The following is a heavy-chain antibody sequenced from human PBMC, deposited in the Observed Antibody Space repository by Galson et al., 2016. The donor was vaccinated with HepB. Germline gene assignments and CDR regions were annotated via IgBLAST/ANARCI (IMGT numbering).Heavy chain of an antibody. D-gene: IGHD6-19*01. CDR1: GGSISSGSYY. CDR3: ARKYSSGGLDYFDY. J-gene: IGHJ4*02. CDR2: INSGGGT. Sequence: TLSLTCTVSGGSISSGSYYWSWIRQPAGKGLEWIGRINSGGGTNYDPSLKSRVTISIDTSKIQFYLNLNSVTAADTAVYYCARKYSSGGLDYFDYWGQGTLVTVSS. V-gene: IGHV4-61*02.